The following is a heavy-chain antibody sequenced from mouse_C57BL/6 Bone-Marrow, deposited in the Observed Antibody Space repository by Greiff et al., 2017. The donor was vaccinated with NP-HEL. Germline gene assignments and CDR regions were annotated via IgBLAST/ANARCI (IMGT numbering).Heavy chain of an antibody. D-gene: IGHD2-1*01. CDR1: GFNIKDDY. Sequence: VQLQQSGAELVRPGASVKLSCTASGFNIKDDYMHWVKQRPEQGLEWIGWIDPENGDTEYASKFQGKATITADTSSNTAYLQLSSLTSEDTAVYYGTTRGNYSYYYAMDYWGQGTSVTVSS. J-gene: IGHJ4*01. CDR2: IDPENGDT. CDR3: TTRGNYSYYYAMDY. V-gene: IGHV14-4*01.